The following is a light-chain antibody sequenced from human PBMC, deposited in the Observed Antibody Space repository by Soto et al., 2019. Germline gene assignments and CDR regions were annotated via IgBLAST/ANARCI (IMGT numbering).Light chain of an antibody. CDR3: QQRLHWPPVT. CDR1: QSVSYY. J-gene: IGKJ5*01. CDR2: DAS. Sequence: VLTQSPATLSLSPGERATLSCRASQSVSYYLAWYQQQPGQAPRLLIYDASNRAAGIPARFSGSGSGTDFTLTISSLEPEDFAIYYCQQRLHWPPVTFGQGTRLEIK. V-gene: IGKV3-11*01.